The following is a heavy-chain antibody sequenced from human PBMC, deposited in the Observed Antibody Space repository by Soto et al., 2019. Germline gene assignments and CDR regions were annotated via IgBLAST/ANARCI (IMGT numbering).Heavy chain of an antibody. V-gene: IGHV4-61*03. CDR1: GGSMRVSTSNFY. Sequence: SETLSLTCSVSGGSMRVSTSNFYWSWIRQSPGKGLEWIGSIYYSGATNYNPSLESRLNISVDTSKNHFSLNLSSVTAADSAVYYCARAMGDWGTYYYYYGFDVWGQGTTVTVSS. D-gene: IGHD3-16*01. CDR2: IYYSGAT. CDR3: ARAMGDWGTYYYYYGFDV. J-gene: IGHJ6*02.